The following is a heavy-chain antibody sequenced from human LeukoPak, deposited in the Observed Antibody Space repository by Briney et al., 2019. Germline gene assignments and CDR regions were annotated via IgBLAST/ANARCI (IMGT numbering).Heavy chain of an antibody. D-gene: IGHD3-10*01. J-gene: IGHJ4*02. V-gene: IGHV4-30-2*01. Sequence: SQTLSLTCTVSGGSISSGGYYWSWIRQPPGKGLEWIGYIYHSGTTNYNPSLKSRVTISLDKSENQFPLMLSSVTAADTAVYYCARRNYYGSGTGTYLPFEYWGQGTLVTVSS. CDR1: GGSISSGGYY. CDR3: ARRNYYGSGTGTYLPFEY. CDR2: IYHSGTT.